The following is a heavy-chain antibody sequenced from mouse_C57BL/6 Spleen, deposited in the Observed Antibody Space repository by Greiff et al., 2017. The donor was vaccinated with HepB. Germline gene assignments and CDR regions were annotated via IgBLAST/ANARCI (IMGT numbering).Heavy chain of an antibody. CDR3: ARSYFYYGSSYHEG. CDR2: IHPNSGST. V-gene: IGHV1-64*01. J-gene: IGHJ3*01. Sequence: QVQLKQPGAELVKPGASVKLSCKASGYTFTSYWMHWVKQRPGQGLEWIGMIHPNSGSTNYNEKFKSKATLTVDKSSSTAYMQLSSLTSEDSAVYYCARSYFYYGSSYHEGWGQGTLVTVSA. CDR1: GYTFTSYW. D-gene: IGHD1-1*01.